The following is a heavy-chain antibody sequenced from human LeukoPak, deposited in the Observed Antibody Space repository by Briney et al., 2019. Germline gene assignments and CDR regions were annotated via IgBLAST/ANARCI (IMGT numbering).Heavy chain of an antibody. CDR1: GFTFSSYA. CDR2: ISGSGGST. Sequence: GGSLSLSCAASGFTFSSYAMSWVRQAPGKGLEWVSGISGSGGSTYYADSVKGRFTISRDNSKNTLYLQMNSLRAEDTAVYYCAKADVLLWFGELSRRYYFDYWGQGTLVTVSS. D-gene: IGHD3-10*01. J-gene: IGHJ4*02. V-gene: IGHV3-23*01. CDR3: AKADVLLWFGELSRRYYFDY.